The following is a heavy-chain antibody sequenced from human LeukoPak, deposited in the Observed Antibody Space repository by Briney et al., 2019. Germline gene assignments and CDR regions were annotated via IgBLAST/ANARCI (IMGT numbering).Heavy chain of an antibody. CDR3: ARHRGQVLLWFGEFDY. Sequence: SETLSLTCIVSGDSISSYYWSWIRQPPGKRLEWIGYIFDIGSINYNPSLKSRVTMSLDTSKNQFSLKLSSVTAADTAVYYCARHRGQVLLWFGEFDYWGQGTLVTVSS. V-gene: IGHV4-59*08. CDR2: IFDIGSI. CDR1: GDSISSYY. D-gene: IGHD3-10*01. J-gene: IGHJ4*02.